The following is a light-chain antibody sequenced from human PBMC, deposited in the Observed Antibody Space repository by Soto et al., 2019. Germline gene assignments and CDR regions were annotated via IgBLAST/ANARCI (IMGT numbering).Light chain of an antibody. CDR2: GAS. CDR3: QQYNNWPRT. CDR1: QSVSSN. Sequence: EIVMTQSPAPLSVSPGERATLSCRASQSVSSNLAWYQQKPGQAPRLLIYGASTRATGIPARFSCSGSGTEFTLTISSLQSEDFAVYYCQQYNNWPRTVGQGTKVEIQ. J-gene: IGKJ1*01. V-gene: IGKV3-15*01.